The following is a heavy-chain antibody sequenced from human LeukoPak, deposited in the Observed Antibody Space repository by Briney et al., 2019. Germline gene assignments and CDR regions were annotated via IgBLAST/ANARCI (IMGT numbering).Heavy chain of an antibody. CDR3: ANAERDYYDSSGYSMVDIDY. V-gene: IGHV1-2*02. CDR1: GYTFTGYY. Sequence: GASVKVSCKASGYTFTGYYIQWVRQAPGQGLEWVGWINPNSGGTKYAQKFQGRVTMTRDTSISTAYMELTRLRSDDTAVYYCANAERDYYDSSGYSMVDIDYWGQGTLVTVSS. D-gene: IGHD3-22*01. CDR2: INPNSGGT. J-gene: IGHJ4*02.